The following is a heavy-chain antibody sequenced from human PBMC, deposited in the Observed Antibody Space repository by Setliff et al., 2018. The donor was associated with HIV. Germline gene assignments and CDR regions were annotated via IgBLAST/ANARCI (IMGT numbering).Heavy chain of an antibody. J-gene: IGHJ4*02. V-gene: IGHV1-69-2*01. CDR2: IDPDRGEA. CDR1: GDTFSNSA. Sequence: ASVKVSCKASGDTFSNSALTWVRQAPGKGLEWMGLIDPDRGEAVYAEKFQGRVTITADRSKDIAYMKLSSLRSEDTAMYYCAWGTQRPIDSWGQGTLVTVS. CDR3: AWGTQRPIDS. D-gene: IGHD3-16*01.